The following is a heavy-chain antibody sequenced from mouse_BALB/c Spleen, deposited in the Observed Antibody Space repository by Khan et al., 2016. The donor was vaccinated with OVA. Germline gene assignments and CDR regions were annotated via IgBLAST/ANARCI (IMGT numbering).Heavy chain of an antibody. Sequence: QVQLKQSGPELVKPRASVRISCKASGYTFTNYYVHWVKQRPGQGLEWIGWIYPGNVNTNYNEKFKGKATLTADKSSSTAYMQLSSLTSEDSAVYFCAREGYYGNYRAWFAYWGHGTLVTVSA. D-gene: IGHD2-1*01. CDR3: AREGYYGNYRAWFAY. CDR2: IYPGNVNT. CDR1: GYTFTNYY. V-gene: IGHV1S56*01. J-gene: IGHJ3*01.